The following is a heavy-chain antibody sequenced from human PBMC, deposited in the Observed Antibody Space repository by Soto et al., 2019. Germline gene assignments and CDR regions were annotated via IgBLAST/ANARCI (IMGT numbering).Heavy chain of an antibody. D-gene: IGHD2-2*01. V-gene: IGHV1-18*01. Sequence: GASVKVSCKASGYTFTSYGISWVRQAPGQGLEWMGWISAYNGNTNYAQKLQGRVTMTTDTSTSTAYMELRSLRSDDTAVYYCAREEGIVVVPAALGGYYYYGMDVWGQGTTVTVSS. CDR3: AREEGIVVVPAALGGYYYYGMDV. J-gene: IGHJ6*02. CDR1: GYTFTSYG. CDR2: ISAYNGNT.